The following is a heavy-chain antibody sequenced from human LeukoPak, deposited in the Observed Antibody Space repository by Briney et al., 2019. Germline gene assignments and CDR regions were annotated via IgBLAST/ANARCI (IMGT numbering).Heavy chain of an antibody. Sequence: ASVRVSCKTSGYTFTDHYIHWVRQAPGQGLEWMGWLNPGSGGTNYAQKFQGRVTMTRDTSITTAYMGLSSLTSDDTAVYHCARGGKAFATGAFDIWGQGTMVTVSS. CDR2: LNPGSGGT. D-gene: IGHD1-26*01. J-gene: IGHJ3*02. CDR1: GYTFTDHY. CDR3: ARGGKAFATGAFDI. V-gene: IGHV1-2*02.